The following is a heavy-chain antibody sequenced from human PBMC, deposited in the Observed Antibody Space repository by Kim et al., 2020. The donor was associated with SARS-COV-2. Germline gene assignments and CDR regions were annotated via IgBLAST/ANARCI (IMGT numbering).Heavy chain of an antibody. J-gene: IGHJ5*01. D-gene: IGHD3-10*01. CDR3: ARGPRFRELWFDY. V-gene: IGHV4-39*07. Sequence: YTPYRMSRVTIYVDTSKKQFSLRLSSVTAADTAVYYCARGPRFRELWFDYWGQGTLVTVSS.